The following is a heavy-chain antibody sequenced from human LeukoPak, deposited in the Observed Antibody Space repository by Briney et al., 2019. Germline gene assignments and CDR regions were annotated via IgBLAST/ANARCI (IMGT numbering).Heavy chain of an antibody. V-gene: IGHV3-64*01. CDR3: VRGALDYVRGAFDI. CDR1: GFTFRNYA. D-gene: IGHD3-16*01. Sequence: GGSLRLSCAVSGFTFRNYAMHWVRQAPGKGLEYVSTISNNGGSRYYAHSVQGRFTISRDNSKNTLYLQMGSLTTEDMAVYYCVRGALDYVRGAFDIWGQGTSVTVSS. CDR2: ISNNGGSR. J-gene: IGHJ3*02.